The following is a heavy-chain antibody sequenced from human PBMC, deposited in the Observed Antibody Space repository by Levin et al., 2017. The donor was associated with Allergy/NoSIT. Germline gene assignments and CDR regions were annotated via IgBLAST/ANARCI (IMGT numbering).Heavy chain of an antibody. J-gene: IGHJ6*02. Sequence: GGSLRLSCVASGFTFRNYAIHWVRQAPGKGLEWVAVISYDGGNKYYTDSVKGRFTISRDNSKNTLYLQMDSLRVEDTAVYYCAWDNWSDRVNYPRQYYCTMDVWGQGTTVTVSS. V-gene: IGHV3-30-3*01. CDR1: GFTFRNYA. CDR3: AWDNWSDRVNYPRQYYCTMDV. CDR2: ISYDGGNK. D-gene: IGHD3-3*01.